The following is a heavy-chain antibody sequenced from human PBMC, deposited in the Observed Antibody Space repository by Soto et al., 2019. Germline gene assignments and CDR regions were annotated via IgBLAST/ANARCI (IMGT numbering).Heavy chain of an antibody. Sequence: GSLRLSCAAPGFTFSIYALHWVLQGPGKGLEWVAVMSPNGNNHYYADSVKGRFTISRDTSKSTLYLQMTSLRPDDTAVYYCATGANFYYDTSRYWGQGTLVTVSS. CDR3: ATGANFYYDTSRY. V-gene: IGHV3-30-3*01. D-gene: IGHD3-22*01. CDR2: MSPNGNNH. J-gene: IGHJ4*02. CDR1: GFTFSIYA.